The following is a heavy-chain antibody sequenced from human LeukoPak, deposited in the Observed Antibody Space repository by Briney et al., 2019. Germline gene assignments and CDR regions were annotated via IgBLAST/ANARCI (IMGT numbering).Heavy chain of an antibody. D-gene: IGHD2-2*01. CDR3: ARGQLQYYYYYMHV. CDR2: ISSSGSTT. J-gene: IGHJ6*03. Sequence: PGGFLRFSCAASGFTFCSSEMDWFGQAPGKGREWVSYISSSGSTTYYADSVKGRFTISTDNPKDSLYLKMKSLGAPATAVYSCARGQLQYYYYYMHVWGKGTTVTISS. CDR1: GFTFCSSE. V-gene: IGHV3-48*03.